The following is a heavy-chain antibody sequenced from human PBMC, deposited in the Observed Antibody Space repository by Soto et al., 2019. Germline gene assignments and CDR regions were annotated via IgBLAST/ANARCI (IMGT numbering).Heavy chain of an antibody. CDR2: ISYDGSNK. Sequence: GGSLRLSCAASGFTFSTYAMTWVRQAPGKGLEWVAVISYDGSNKYYADSVKGRFTISRDNSKNTLYLQMNSLRAEDTAVYYCSRETYSSGWYHFEPKYYFDYWGQGTLVTVSS. V-gene: IGHV3-30-3*01. D-gene: IGHD6-19*01. CDR1: GFTFSTYA. J-gene: IGHJ4*02. CDR3: SRETYSSGWYHFEPKYYFDY.